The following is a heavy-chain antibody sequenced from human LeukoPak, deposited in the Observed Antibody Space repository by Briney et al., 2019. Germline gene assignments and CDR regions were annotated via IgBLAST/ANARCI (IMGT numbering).Heavy chain of an antibody. D-gene: IGHD3-3*01. V-gene: IGHV3-11*06. CDR1: GFTFSDYY. CDR3: ARTAPGWSGFDI. CDR2: ISRTSTFT. J-gene: IGHJ3*02. Sequence: KPGGSLRLSCAASGFTFSDYYMSWVRQAPGKGLEWVSYISRTSTFTNYAGSVKGRFTISRDNAKNSLYLQMNSLRDEDTAVFYCARTAPGWSGFDIWGQGTMVTVSS.